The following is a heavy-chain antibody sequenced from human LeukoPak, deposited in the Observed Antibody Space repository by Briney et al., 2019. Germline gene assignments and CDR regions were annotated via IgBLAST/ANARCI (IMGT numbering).Heavy chain of an antibody. Sequence: SETLSLTCTVSGGSISSSSYYWGWIRQPPGKGLEWIGSIYYSGSTYYNPSLKSRVTISVDTSKNQFSLKLSSVTAADTAVYYCARALPITMVRGVIADYWGQGTLVTVSS. V-gene: IGHV4-39*07. CDR1: GGSISSSSYY. CDR2: IYYSGST. CDR3: ARALPITMVRGVIADY. J-gene: IGHJ4*02. D-gene: IGHD3-10*01.